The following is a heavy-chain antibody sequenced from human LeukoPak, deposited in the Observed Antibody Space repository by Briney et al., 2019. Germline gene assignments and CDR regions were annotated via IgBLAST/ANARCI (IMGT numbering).Heavy chain of an antibody. D-gene: IGHD3-22*01. V-gene: IGHV4-59*01. CDR2: IYYSGST. J-gene: IGHJ5*02. CDR1: GASISSYY. Sequence: SETLSLTCTVSGASISSYYWSWIRQPPGKGLEWIGYIYYSGSTNYNPSLKSRVTVSVDTSKNQFSLRLSSVTAADTAVYYCARHRYYYDSSGYYYQPWGQGTLVTVSS. CDR3: ARHRYYYDSSGYYYQP.